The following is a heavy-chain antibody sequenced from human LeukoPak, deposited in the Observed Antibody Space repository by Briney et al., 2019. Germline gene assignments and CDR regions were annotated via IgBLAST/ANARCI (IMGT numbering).Heavy chain of an antibody. CDR2: ISSSGSTI. D-gene: IGHD3-16*02. J-gene: IGHJ4*02. CDR3: ARELMITFGGVVVNKYYFDY. Sequence: GGSLRLSCAASEFTFSDYYVSWIRQAPGKGLEWVSYISSSGSTIYYADSVKGRFTISRDNAKNSLYLQMNGLRAEDTAVYYCARELMITFGGVVVNKYYFDYWGQGTLVTVSS. CDR1: EFTFSDYY. V-gene: IGHV3-11*04.